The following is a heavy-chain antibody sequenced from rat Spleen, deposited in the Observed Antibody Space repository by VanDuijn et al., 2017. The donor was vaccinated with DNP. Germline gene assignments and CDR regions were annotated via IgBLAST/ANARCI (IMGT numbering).Heavy chain of an antibody. D-gene: IGHD1-12*02. V-gene: IGHV5-31*01. CDR1: GFTFNKDW. J-gene: IGHJ2*01. CDR2: ITTGGEIT. Sequence: EVQLVESGGDPVQPGRSLTLSCVVSGFTFNKDWMTWVRQVPGKGLEWIASITTGGEITYYPDSVKGRFTISRDNAKNTLYLQMSSLRSEDTATYYCGRDRMGVHYFDYWGQGVMVTVSS. CDR3: GRDRMGVHYFDY.